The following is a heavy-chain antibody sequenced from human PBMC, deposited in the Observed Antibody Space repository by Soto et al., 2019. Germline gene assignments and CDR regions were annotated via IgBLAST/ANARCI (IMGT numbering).Heavy chain of an antibody. D-gene: IGHD1-26*01. CDR2: IYSGGAI. Sequence: EVQLVETGGGLIQPGGSLRLSCAASGFTVSTNYMSWVRQAPGKGLEWVSVIYSGGAIHYGDSVKGRFTISRDNSKNTLYLKMNSLRAEDTAVYYCARGVPGSPFANWGQGALVIVSS. CDR1: GFTVSTNY. J-gene: IGHJ4*02. CDR3: ARGVPGSPFAN. V-gene: IGHV3-53*02.